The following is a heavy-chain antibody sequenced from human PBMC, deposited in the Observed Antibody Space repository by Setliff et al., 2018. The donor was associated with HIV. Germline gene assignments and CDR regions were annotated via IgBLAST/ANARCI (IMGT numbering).Heavy chain of an antibody. CDR1: GYTFTSYD. J-gene: IGHJ6*03. CDR3: ARGLAVAGKSYYYYYYMDV. V-gene: IGHV1-8*01. D-gene: IGHD6-19*01. CDR2: MSPNSGNA. Sequence: ASVKVSCKASGYTFTSYDINWVRQATGQGLERMGWMSPNSGNAGFAQKFQGRSTMTRNTSISTAYMELSSLRSEDTAVYYCARGLAVAGKSYYYYYYMDVWG.